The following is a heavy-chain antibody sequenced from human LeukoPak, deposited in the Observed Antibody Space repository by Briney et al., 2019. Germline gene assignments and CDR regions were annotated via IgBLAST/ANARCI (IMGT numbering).Heavy chain of an antibody. Sequence: GRSLRLSCAASGFTFSSYGMHWVRQAPGKGLEWVAVISYDGSNKYYADSVKGRFTISRDNSRNTLYLQMNSLTTEDTAVYYCARSTSGIYDRFDYWGRGTLVTVS. D-gene: IGHD1-1*01. CDR3: ARSTSGIYDRFDY. J-gene: IGHJ4*02. CDR2: ISYDGSNK. V-gene: IGHV3-30*03. CDR1: GFTFSSYG.